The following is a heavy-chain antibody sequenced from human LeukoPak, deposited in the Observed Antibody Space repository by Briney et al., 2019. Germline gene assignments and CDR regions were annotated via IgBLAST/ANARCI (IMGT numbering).Heavy chain of an antibody. CDR3: ARSELELRSYYYYMDV. CDR1: GGSIGSSSYY. Sequence: SETLSLTCTVSGGSIGSSSYYWGWIRQPPGKGLEWIGSIYYSGSTYYNPSLKSRVTISVDTSKNQFSLKLSSVTAADTAVYHCARSELELRSYYYYMDVWGKGTTVTVSS. J-gene: IGHJ6*03. D-gene: IGHD1-7*01. V-gene: IGHV4-39*07. CDR2: IYYSGST.